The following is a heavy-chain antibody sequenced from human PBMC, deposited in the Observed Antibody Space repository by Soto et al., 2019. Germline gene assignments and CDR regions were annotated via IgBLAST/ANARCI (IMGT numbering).Heavy chain of an antibody. CDR2: ISYDGSNK. J-gene: IGHJ6*02. V-gene: IGHV3-30-3*01. CDR1: GFTFSSYA. D-gene: IGHD4-17*01. Sequence: GGSLSLSCAASGFTFSSYAMHWVRQAPGKGLEWVAVISYDGSNKYYADSVKGRFTISRDNSKNTLYLQMNSLGAEDTAVYYCARDRGDYESYYYHSGMDVWGQGPKVTVYS. CDR3: ARDRGDYESYYYHSGMDV.